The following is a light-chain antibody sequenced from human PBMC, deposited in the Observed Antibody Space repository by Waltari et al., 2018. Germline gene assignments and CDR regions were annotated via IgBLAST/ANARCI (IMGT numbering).Light chain of an antibody. CDR1: QTVGTH. Sequence: EIVLTQSPVTLSLSPGERATLSCRASQTVGTHLAWDQHKPGQAPRLLIYNASLRASGIPARFSGSGSGTDFTLTISHLEPEDFAFYYCQHRDNWLFTFGPGTKVEVK. V-gene: IGKV3-11*01. CDR2: NAS. CDR3: QHRDNWLFT. J-gene: IGKJ3*01.